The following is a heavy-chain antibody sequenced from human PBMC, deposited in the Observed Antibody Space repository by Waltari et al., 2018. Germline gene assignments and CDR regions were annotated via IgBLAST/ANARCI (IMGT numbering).Heavy chain of an antibody. CDR2: ISSCGSNI. D-gene: IGHD3-9*01. J-gene: IGHJ4*02. V-gene: IGHV3-48*03. CDR1: GFTFSSYE. Sequence: EVQLVESGGGLVQPGGSLRLSCAASGFTFSSYEMNWVRQAPGKGLEWVSYISSCGSNIYYADSVKGRFTISRDNAKNSLYLQMNSLRAEDTAVYYCARVGNVLRYFDWGLGFDYWGQGTLVTVSS. CDR3: ARVGNVLRYFDWGLGFDY.